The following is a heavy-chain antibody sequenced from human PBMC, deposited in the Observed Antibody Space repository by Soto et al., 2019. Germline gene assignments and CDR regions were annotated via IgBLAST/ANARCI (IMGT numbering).Heavy chain of an antibody. CDR3: ARPHTVRGVIGGMDV. J-gene: IGHJ6*02. CDR2: IYPSDSRT. D-gene: IGHD3-10*01. CDR1: GYTFANYW. Sequence: PGESLKISCESSGYTFANYWIGWVRQVPGKGLEWVAIIYPSDSRTIYSPSFQGQVTISADKSISTAYLQWTSLKASDTAIYYCARPHTVRGVIGGMDVWGQGTTVTVSS. V-gene: IGHV5-51*01.